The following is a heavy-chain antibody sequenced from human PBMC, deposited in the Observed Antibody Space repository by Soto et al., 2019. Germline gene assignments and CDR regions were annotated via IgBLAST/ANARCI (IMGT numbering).Heavy chain of an antibody. CDR2: IRSKANSYAT. Sequence: EVQLVESGGGLVQPGGSLKLSCAASGFTFSASAMHWVRQASGKGLEWVGRIRSKANSYATAYAASVKGRFTISRDDSKNMAYLQMNSLKTEDTAVYYWISRRYCGGDCYFDYWGQGTLVTVSS. CDR3: ISRRYCGGDCYFDY. CDR1: GFTFSASA. J-gene: IGHJ4*02. D-gene: IGHD2-21*02. V-gene: IGHV3-73*02.